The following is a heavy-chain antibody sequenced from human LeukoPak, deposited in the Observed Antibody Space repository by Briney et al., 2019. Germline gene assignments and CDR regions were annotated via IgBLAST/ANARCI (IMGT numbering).Heavy chain of an antibody. J-gene: IGHJ4*02. V-gene: IGHV4-61*02. CDR3: ARGSPYGNGHFDY. CDR1: GGSISRGSYY. Sequence: PSETLSLTCIVSGGSISRGSYYWNWIRQPAGKGLEWLGRIYNSGSTNYNPSLKSRVTISVDTSKNQFSLKLSSVTAADTAVYYCARGSPYGNGHFDYWGQGTLVTVSS. D-gene: IGHD1-1*01. CDR2: IYNSGST.